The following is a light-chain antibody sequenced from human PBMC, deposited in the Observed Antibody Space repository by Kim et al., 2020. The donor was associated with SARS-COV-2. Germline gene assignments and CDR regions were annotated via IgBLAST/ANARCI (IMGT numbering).Light chain of an antibody. J-gene: IGLJ3*02. Sequence: QPVLTQSPSASASLGASVKLTCTLSSGHSTYAIAWHQQQPEKGPRFLMSLNSDGSHFKGDGIPDRFSGSSSGAERYLSISSLQSEDEADYYCQTWGTGYRVFGGGTQLTVL. CDR3: QTWGTGYRV. V-gene: IGLV4-69*01. CDR1: SGHSTYA. CDR2: LNSDGSH.